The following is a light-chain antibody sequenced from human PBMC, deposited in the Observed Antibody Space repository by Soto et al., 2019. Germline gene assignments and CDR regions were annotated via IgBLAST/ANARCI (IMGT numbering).Light chain of an antibody. Sequence: QSALTQPASVSGSPGQSITISCTGTSSDVGGYKYVSWYQQHPGKAPKLMIYEVTNRPSGVSNRFSGSKSGNTASLTTSGLHTEDEADYYCSSYTSSSTLVFGGGTKLTVL. CDR1: SSDVGGYKY. CDR3: SSYTSSSTLV. J-gene: IGLJ3*02. V-gene: IGLV2-14*01. CDR2: EVT.